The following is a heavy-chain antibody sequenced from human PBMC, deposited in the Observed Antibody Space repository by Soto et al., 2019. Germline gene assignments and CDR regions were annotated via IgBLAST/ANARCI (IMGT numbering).Heavy chain of an antibody. V-gene: IGHV4-34*01. Sequence: SETLSLTCAVYGGSFSGYYWRWIRQPPGKGLEWIGEINHSGSTNYNPSLKSRVTISVDTSKNQFSLKLSSVTAADTAVYYCAGAPGYSSSPTNWFDPWGQGTLVTVSS. CDR1: GGSFSGYY. J-gene: IGHJ5*02. CDR2: INHSGST. CDR3: AGAPGYSSSPTNWFDP. D-gene: IGHD6-6*01.